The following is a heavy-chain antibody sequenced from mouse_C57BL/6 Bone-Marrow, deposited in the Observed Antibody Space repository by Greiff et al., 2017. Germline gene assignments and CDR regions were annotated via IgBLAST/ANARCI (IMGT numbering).Heavy chain of an antibody. CDR2: IHPNSGST. J-gene: IGHJ4*01. Sequence: QVQLQQPGAELVKPGASVKLSCTASGYTFTSYWMHWVKQRPGQGLEWIGMIHPNSGSTNYNEKFKSKATLTVDKSSSTAYLQLSSLTSEDSAVYYCARRDSSLGDYWGQGTSVTVSS. CDR3: ARRDSSLGDY. CDR1: GYTFTSYW. D-gene: IGHD3-1*01. V-gene: IGHV1-64*01.